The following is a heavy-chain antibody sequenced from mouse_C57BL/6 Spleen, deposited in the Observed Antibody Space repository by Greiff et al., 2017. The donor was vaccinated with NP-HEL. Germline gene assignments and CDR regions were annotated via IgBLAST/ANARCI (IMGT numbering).Heavy chain of an antibody. V-gene: IGHV1-82*01. J-gene: IGHJ4*01. Sequence: LVKPGASVKISCKASGYAFSSSWMNWVKQRPGKGLEWIGRIYPGDGDTNYNGKFKGKATLTADKSSSTAYMQLSSLTSEDSAVYFCSLDSSGYVGYAMDYWGQGTSVTVSS. CDR3: SLDSSGYVGYAMDY. CDR2: IYPGDGDT. CDR1: GYAFSSSW. D-gene: IGHD3-2*02.